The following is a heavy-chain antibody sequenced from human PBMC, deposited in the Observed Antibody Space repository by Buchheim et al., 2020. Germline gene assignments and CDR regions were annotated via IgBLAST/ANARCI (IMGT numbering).Heavy chain of an antibody. D-gene: IGHD5-24*01. CDR3: ARGGSTNMDV. V-gene: IGHV4-61*02. J-gene: IGHJ6*02. CDR1: GGSISSGSYY. CDR2: IYTSGST. Sequence: QVQLQESGPGLVKPSQTLSLTCTVSGGSISSGSYYWSWIRQPAGKGLEWIGRIYTSGSTNYNPSLKSRVTISVDPSKNHFSLKLSSVTAADTAVYYCARGGSTNMDVWGQGTT.